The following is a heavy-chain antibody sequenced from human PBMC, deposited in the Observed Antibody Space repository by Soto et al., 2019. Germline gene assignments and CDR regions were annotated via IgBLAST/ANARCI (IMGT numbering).Heavy chain of an antibody. CDR1: AGSISTINYY. CDR2: ISYSGST. Sequence: QVQLQESGPGLVRPSQTLSLTCTVSAGSISTINYYWSRIRQHPEKGLEWIGYISYSGSTFYHSSLKSRVTISLDTSKKQFSLTLTYVTAADTAVYYCARSAQWDGFDPWGQGTMVTVSS. J-gene: IGHJ3*01. CDR3: ARSAQWDGFDP. D-gene: IGHD2-8*01. V-gene: IGHV4-31*03.